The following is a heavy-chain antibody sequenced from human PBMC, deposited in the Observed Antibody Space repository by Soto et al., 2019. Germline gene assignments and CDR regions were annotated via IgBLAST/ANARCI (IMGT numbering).Heavy chain of an antibody. V-gene: IGHV3-9*01. J-gene: IGHJ6*03. D-gene: IGHD2-2*03. CDR1: GFTFDDYA. CDR2: ISWNSGSI. CDR3: AKDGPDTGYCSSTSCYVGGYMDV. Sequence: GGSLRLSCAASGFTFDDYAMHWVRQAPGKGLEWVSGISWNSGSIGYADSVKGRFTISRDNAKNSLYLQMNSLRAEDTALYYCAKDGPDTGYCSSTSCYVGGYMDVWGKGTTVTVSS.